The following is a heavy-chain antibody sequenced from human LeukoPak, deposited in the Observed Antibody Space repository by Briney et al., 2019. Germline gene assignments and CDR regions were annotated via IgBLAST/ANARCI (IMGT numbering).Heavy chain of an antibody. V-gene: IGHV4-34*01. CDR2: INHSGNT. CDR3: AKTPTALIRGGYYFDN. J-gene: IGHJ4*02. D-gene: IGHD3-16*01. CDR1: GGSFSGYY. Sequence: SETLSLTCAVYGGSFSGYYWSWIRQVPGKGREWSGDINHSGNTDYNPSLKSRVTMSVDTSKNQFSLKLSSVTAADTALYYCAKTPTALIRGGYYFDNWGRGTLVTVSS.